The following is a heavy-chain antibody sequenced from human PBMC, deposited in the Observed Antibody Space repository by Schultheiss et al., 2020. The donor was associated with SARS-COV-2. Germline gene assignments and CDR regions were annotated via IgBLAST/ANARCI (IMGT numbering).Heavy chain of an antibody. J-gene: IGHJ4*02. CDR3: ASTRVKYDYDSSGYDDY. CDR1: GFTFSNYA. V-gene: IGHV3-23*01. Sequence: GGSLRLSCAASGFTFSNYAMSWVRQAPGKGLEWVSAISGSGSSTYYADSVKGRFTISRDNSKNTLYLQMNSLRAEDTAVYYCASTRVKYDYDSSGYDDYWGQGTLVTVSS. CDR2: ISGSGSST. D-gene: IGHD3-22*01.